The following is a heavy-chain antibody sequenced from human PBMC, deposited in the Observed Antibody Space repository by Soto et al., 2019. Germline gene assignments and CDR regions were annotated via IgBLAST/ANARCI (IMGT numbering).Heavy chain of an antibody. CDR1: GYSFTSYW. V-gene: IGHV5-10-1*01. CDR3: ARRDAGNYYYGMDV. J-gene: IGHJ6*02. Sequence: RGESLKISCKGSGYSFTSYWISWVRQMPGKGLEWMGRIDPSDSYTNYSPSFQGHVTISADKSISTAYLQWSSLKASDTAMYYCARRDAGNYYYGMDVWGQGTTVTVSS. CDR2: IDPSDSYT.